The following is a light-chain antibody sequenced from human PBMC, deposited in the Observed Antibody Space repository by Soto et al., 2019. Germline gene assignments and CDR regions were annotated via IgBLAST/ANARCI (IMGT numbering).Light chain of an antibody. CDR1: QTIRRW. V-gene: IGKV1-5*01. CDR2: DAS. J-gene: IGKJ1*01. CDR3: QHYNSDPWT. Sequence: DIEMTQSPSTLSASVGDRLTITCRASQTIRRWLAWYQQRPGKAPKVLIYDASTLESGVPARFSGSGSETELTLTISSLQPEDSATYYCQHYNSDPWTFGQGTKVEIK.